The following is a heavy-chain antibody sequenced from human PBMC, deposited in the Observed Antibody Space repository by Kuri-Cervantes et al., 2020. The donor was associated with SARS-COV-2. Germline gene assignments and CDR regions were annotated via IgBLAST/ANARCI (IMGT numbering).Heavy chain of an antibody. CDR3: ARGGDYGFWFDP. CDR1: CGSLSGSY. V-gene: IGHV4-34*01. CDR2: VNHNVGA. D-gene: IGHD4-17*01. J-gene: IGHJ5*02. Sequence: SQTLSLTCAVYCGSLSGSYWSWIRQSPGKRLEWIGEVNHNVGANYNPSLTSRVTISVDPSKAQFSLKLSSVTAADTAVYYCARGGDYGFWFDPWGQGTLVTVSS.